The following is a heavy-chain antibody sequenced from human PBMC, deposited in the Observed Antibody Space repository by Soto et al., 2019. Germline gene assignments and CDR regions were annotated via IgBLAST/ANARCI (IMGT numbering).Heavy chain of an antibody. Sequence: SVKVSCKASGFTFTSSAVQWVRQARGQRLEWIGWIVVGSGNTNYAQKFQERVTITRDMSTSTAYMELSSLRSEDTAVYYCAATLQVVGAICYWGQGTLVTVSS. V-gene: IGHV1-58*01. D-gene: IGHD1-26*01. CDR3: AATLQVVGAICY. CDR1: GFTFTSSA. J-gene: IGHJ4*02. CDR2: IVVGSGNT.